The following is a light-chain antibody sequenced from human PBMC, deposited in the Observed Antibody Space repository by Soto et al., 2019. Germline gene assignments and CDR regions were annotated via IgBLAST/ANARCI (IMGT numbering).Light chain of an antibody. CDR3: SSYAGNNNVI. V-gene: IGLV2-8*01. CDR2: EVT. CDR1: SSDVGGYNY. Sequence: QSALTQPPSASGPPGQSVTISCTGTSSDVGGYNYVSWYQQHPGKAPKLVIFEVTKRPSGVPDRFSGSKSGNTASLTVSGLQAEDEADYFCSSYAGNNNVIFGGGTQLTVL. J-gene: IGLJ2*01.